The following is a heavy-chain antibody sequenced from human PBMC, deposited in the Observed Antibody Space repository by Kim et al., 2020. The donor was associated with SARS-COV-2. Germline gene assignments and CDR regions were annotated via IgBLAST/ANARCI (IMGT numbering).Heavy chain of an antibody. CDR2: IIPILGIA. Sequence: SVKVSCKASGGTFSSYAISWVRQAPGQGLEWMGRIIPILGIANYAQKFQGRVTITADKSTSTAYMELRSLRSEGTAVYYCASWAYDSSGYHHPLFDYWGQGTLVTVSS. J-gene: IGHJ4*02. D-gene: IGHD3-22*01. V-gene: IGHV1-69*04. CDR1: GGTFSSYA. CDR3: ASWAYDSSGYHHPLFDY.